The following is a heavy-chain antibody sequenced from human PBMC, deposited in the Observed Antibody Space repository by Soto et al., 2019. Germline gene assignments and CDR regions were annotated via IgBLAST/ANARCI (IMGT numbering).Heavy chain of an antibody. V-gene: IGHV4-39*01. Sequence: QLQLQESGPGLVKPSETLSLTCTVSGGSISSSSYYWGWIRQPPGKGLEWIGSIYYSGSTYYNPSLKRRVTISVDTSKNQFSLKLSSVTAADTAVYYCASYGTTGTPYYFDYWGQGTLVTVSS. CDR1: GGSISSSSYY. CDR3: ASYGTTGTPYYFDY. J-gene: IGHJ4*02. D-gene: IGHD1-1*01. CDR2: IYYSGST.